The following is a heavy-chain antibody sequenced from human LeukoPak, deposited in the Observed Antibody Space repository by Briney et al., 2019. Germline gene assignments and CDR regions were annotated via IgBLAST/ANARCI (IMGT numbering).Heavy chain of an antibody. J-gene: IGHJ1*01. CDR3: VKKVVVGATSPYSDFQD. CDR2: ISGSGVTT. D-gene: IGHD1-26*01. CDR1: GFTFSSYA. Sequence: GGSLRPSCIASGFTFSSYAMGWVRQAPGKGLDWVSAISGSGVTTHYAGSVQGRFSISRDNSKSTLYLQMNSLRVEDTALYYCVKKVVVGATSPYSDFQDWGQGTLVTVSS. V-gene: IGHV3-23*01.